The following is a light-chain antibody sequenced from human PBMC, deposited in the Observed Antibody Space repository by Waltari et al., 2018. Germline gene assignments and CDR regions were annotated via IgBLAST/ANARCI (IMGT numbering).Light chain of an antibody. CDR3: QTGCHGNWV. V-gene: IGLV4-69*01. CDR2: GNSDGSH. CDR1: SGPSGTA. Sequence: QLVLTQSPSASASLGASVKFTCTLSSGPSGTAIARPQPQAEKGPRFLMKGNSDGSHREGDGFPDRLSRSGSGAERYLTISSTQSEDEADYYCQTGCHGNWVVGGGTKLTVL. J-gene: IGLJ3*02.